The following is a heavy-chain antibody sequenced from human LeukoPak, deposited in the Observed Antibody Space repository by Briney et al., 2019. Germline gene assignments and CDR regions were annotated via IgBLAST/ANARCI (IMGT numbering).Heavy chain of an antibody. CDR3: ARDASNWSAFDS. CDR2: INPNSGVT. CDR1: GYTFSGYS. V-gene: IGHV1-2*06. D-gene: IGHD1-20*01. Sequence: ASVKVSCKASGYTFSGYSMHGVRQAPGQGLEWMGRINPNSGVTYYAQKFQGRVTMTSDTSITTAYMELSSLTSDDTATYYCARDASNWSAFDSWGQGTLVIVSS. J-gene: IGHJ5*01.